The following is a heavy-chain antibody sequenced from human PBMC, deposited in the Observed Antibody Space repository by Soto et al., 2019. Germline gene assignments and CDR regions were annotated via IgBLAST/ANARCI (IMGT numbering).Heavy chain of an antibody. CDR1: GDPFTSYG. J-gene: IGHJ4*02. V-gene: IGHV1-18*01. Sequence: ASVKVSCTASGDPFTSYGISWVRQAPAQGREWMGWISAYNGNTNYAQKLPGRVTMTTDTSTSTAYMELRSLRSDHTAVYSCARGPAGTRWGQGTLVTVSS. CDR2: ISAYNGNT. CDR3: ARGPAGTR. D-gene: IGHD1-1*01.